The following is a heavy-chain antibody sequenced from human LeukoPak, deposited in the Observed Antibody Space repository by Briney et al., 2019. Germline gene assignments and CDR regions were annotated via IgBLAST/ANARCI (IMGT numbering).Heavy chain of an antibody. Sequence: KASETLSLTCTVSGGSISTSSYYWGWIRQPPGKGLEWIGTIYYSGSTYYNPSLKSRVTISIDTSKNQFSLKLSSVTAADTAVYYCARRRFLEWLTDWFDPWGQGTLVTVSS. CDR2: IYYSGST. V-gene: IGHV4-39*01. CDR1: GGSISTSSYY. CDR3: ARRRFLEWLTDWFDP. D-gene: IGHD3-3*01. J-gene: IGHJ5*02.